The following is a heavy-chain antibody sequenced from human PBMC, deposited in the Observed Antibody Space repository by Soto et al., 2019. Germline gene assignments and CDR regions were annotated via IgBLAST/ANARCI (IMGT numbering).Heavy chain of an antibody. D-gene: IGHD3-9*01. CDR1: GGSFSGYY. CDR2: INDRGSI. V-gene: IGHV4-34*01. Sequence: QVQLQESGAGPLRPLETLSLTCGVSGGSFSGYYWAWIRQSPGKGLEWIAEINDRGSINYNPSLKSRVSISVDTSKNLYSLNMRSVTAADTAVYYCARESHDILTGPPWVWYFDLWGRGTLVTVSS. J-gene: IGHJ2*01. CDR3: ARESHDILTGPPWVWYFDL.